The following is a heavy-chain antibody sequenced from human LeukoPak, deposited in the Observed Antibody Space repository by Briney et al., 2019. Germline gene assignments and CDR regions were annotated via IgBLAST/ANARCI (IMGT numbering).Heavy chain of an antibody. CDR1: GFSFTNYW. Sequence: GGSLRLSCAVSGFSFTNYWMHWVRQDPGKGLVWVSYISSDGSVTKYADSVKGRFTISRDNAVNALYLQMNSLRVEDTAVYYCVRGSLRLPRSTPDYWGQGTLVTVSS. J-gene: IGHJ4*02. D-gene: IGHD2-21*02. V-gene: IGHV3-74*03. CDR2: ISSDGSVT. CDR3: VRGSLRLPRSTPDY.